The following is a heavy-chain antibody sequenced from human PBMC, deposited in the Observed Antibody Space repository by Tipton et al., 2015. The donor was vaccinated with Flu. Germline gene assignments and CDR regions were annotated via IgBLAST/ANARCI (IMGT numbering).Heavy chain of an antibody. Sequence: TLSLTCTVSGGSISSGGYYWSWIRQHPGKGLEWIGEINHSGRTNYNPSRKSRVTISVDTSKNQFSLKLSSVTAADTAVDYCARGGGYSGYEGYWGQGTLVTVSS. V-gene: IGHV4-31*03. CDR1: GGSISSGGYY. CDR2: INHSGRT. D-gene: IGHD5-12*01. J-gene: IGHJ4*02. CDR3: ARGGGYSGYEGY.